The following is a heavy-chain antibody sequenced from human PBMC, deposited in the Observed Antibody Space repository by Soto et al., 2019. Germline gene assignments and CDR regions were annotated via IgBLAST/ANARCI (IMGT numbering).Heavy chain of an antibody. CDR2: IGGGGTDT. CDR3: AKDAVPYNGKWDWFDS. J-gene: IGHJ5*01. CDR1: RLTFSDFA. D-gene: IGHD1-26*01. V-gene: IGHV3-23*01. Sequence: DVQLLESGGGLVQPGGSLTLSCAASRLTFSDFAMSWVRQAPGKGLEWVSAIGGGGTDTYYADSVKGRFTISRDNSKNTLYLQMNSLRDEDTAVYYCAKDAVPYNGKWDWFDSWGQGTLVTVSS.